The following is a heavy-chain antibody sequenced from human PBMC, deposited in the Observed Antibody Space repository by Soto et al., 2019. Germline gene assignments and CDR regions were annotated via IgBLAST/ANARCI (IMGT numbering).Heavy chain of an antibody. CDR1: GGSITSHY. Sequence: SETLSLTCSVSGGSITSHYCSWFRQPPGKGLEWIGYIHHSGSTSYNPSLNSRVTMSVDTSKSQFSLKVSSVTAADTALYYCARQGFGQLHGLVDVWGQGTLVTVSS. J-gene: IGHJ4*02. D-gene: IGHD3-10*01. CDR2: IHHSGST. CDR3: ARQGFGQLHGLVDV. V-gene: IGHV4-59*08.